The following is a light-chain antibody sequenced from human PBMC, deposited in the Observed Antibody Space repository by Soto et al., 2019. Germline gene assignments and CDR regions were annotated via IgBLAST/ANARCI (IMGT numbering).Light chain of an antibody. CDR3: QHYNSYSEA. J-gene: IGKJ1*01. V-gene: IGKV1-5*03. CDR1: QTISSW. Sequence: DIQMTQSPSSLSASVGARVTITCRASQTISSWLAWYQQKPGKATKLLIYKASTLKSGVPSRVSGSGSGTEVTLTISSLQPDDFATYYCQHYNSYSEAFGQGTKVDIK. CDR2: KAS.